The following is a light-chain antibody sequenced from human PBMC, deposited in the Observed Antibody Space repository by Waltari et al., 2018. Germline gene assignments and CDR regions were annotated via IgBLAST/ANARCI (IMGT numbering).Light chain of an antibody. V-gene: IGKV3-11*01. CDR3: QQRTNWPMYT. CDR1: QSVTGY. CDR2: GAS. J-gene: IGKJ2*01. Sequence: EIVLTQSPGTLSLSPGERATLSCMASQSVTGYLAWYQHKPGPGPRLLIYGASNRATGIPARFSGSGSGTDFTLTINSREPEDFAVYYCQQRTNWPMYTLGQGTKLEVK.